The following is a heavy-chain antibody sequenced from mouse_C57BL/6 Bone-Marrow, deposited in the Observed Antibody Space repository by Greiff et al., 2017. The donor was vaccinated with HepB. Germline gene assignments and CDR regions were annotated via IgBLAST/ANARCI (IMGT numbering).Heavy chain of an antibody. V-gene: IGHV1-82*01. CDR2: IYPGDGDT. CDR3: ARGDYYGADFDV. CDR1: GYAFSSSW. D-gene: IGHD1-1*01. Sequence: QVQLQQSGPELVKPGASVKISCKASGYAFSSSWMNWVKQRPGKGLEWIGRIYPGDGDTNYNGKFKGKATLTADKSSSTAYMQLSSLTSEDSAVYCWARGDYYGADFDVWGTGTTVTVSS. J-gene: IGHJ1*03.